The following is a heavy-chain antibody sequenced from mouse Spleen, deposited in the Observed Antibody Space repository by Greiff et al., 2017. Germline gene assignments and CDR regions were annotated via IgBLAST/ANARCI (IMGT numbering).Heavy chain of an antibody. V-gene: IGHV1-72*01. CDR3: ARGDGYPAWFAY. Sequence: VQLQQPGAELVKPGASVKLSCKASGYTFTSYWMHWVKQRPGRGLEWLGRIDPNSGGTKYNAKFKSKATLTVDKPSSTIYMHLSSLTSEDSAVYYCARGDGYPAWFAYWGQGTLVTVSA. CDR1: GYTFTSYW. J-gene: IGHJ3*01. D-gene: IGHD2-3*01. CDR2: IDPNSGGT.